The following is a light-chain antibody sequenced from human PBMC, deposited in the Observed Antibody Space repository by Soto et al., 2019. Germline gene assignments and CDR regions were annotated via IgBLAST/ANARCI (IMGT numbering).Light chain of an antibody. Sequence: DIQITPAPSTRSGTVADRVTITCRASQTISSWLAWYQQTPGKAPKLLIYKASTLTSGVPSRFSGSGSGTEFTLTISSLQPDDFATYYCQHYNSYSVAFGPGTKVDIK. CDR3: QHYNSYSVA. CDR2: KAS. V-gene: IGKV1-5*03. J-gene: IGKJ1*01. CDR1: QTISSW.